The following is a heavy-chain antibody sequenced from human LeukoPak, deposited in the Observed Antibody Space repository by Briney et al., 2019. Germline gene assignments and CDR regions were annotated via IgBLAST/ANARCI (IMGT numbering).Heavy chain of an antibody. CDR2: ISSSSSYI. CDR1: GFTLSSYN. D-gene: IGHD3-16*01. Sequence: PGGSLRLSCAASGFTLSSYNMNWVRQAPGKGLEWVSSISSSSSYIYYADSLKGRFTISRDNARNSLYLQMNSLRAEDTAVYHCARGDRSFDYWGQGTLVTVSS. V-gene: IGHV3-21*01. CDR3: ARGDRSFDY. J-gene: IGHJ4*02.